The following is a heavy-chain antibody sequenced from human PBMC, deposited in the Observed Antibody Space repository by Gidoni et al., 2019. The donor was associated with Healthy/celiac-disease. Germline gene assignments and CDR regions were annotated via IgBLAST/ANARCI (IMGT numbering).Heavy chain of an antibody. Sequence: QVQLVQSGAEVKKPGSSVKVSFQASGSTFNNYAINWVRQAPGQGLEWMGGIIPIFGTSNYAQKFQGRVTITAGELTSTAYMELSSLRSEDTAVYYCARRRNGDYSFDYWGQGTLVTVSS. D-gene: IGHD4-17*01. CDR2: IIPIFGTS. CDR1: GSTFNNYA. CDR3: ARRRNGDYSFDY. J-gene: IGHJ4*02. V-gene: IGHV1-69*01.